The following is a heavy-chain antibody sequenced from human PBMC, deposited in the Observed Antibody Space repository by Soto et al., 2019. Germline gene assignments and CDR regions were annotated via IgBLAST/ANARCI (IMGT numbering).Heavy chain of an antibody. D-gene: IGHD6-13*01. J-gene: IGHJ4*02. CDR3: AKSPAGSSWYEGDS. CDR2: ISNEGDYQ. CDR1: GFTFSSYG. V-gene: IGHV3-30*18. Sequence: QVQLVESGGGVVQPGRSLRLSCAASGFTFSSYGMQWVRQAPGKGLEWMAVISNEGDYQYYADSVKGRFTISRDHSKNPLYLQMDTLRPEDTGVYFCAKSPAGSSWYEGDSWGQGTLVTVSS.